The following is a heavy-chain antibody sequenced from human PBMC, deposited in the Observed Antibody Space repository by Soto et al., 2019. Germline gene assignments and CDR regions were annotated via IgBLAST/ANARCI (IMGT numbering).Heavy chain of an antibody. D-gene: IGHD3-3*01. Sequence: SETLSLTCTVSGGSISSYYWSWIRQPPGKGLEWIGYIYYSGSTNYNPSLKSRVTISVDTSKNQFSLKLSSVTAADTAVYYCARDLSHSVIFGVGWFDPCGQGTLVTVSS. J-gene: IGHJ5*02. CDR2: IYYSGST. CDR3: ARDLSHSVIFGVGWFDP. V-gene: IGHV4-59*01. CDR1: GGSISSYY.